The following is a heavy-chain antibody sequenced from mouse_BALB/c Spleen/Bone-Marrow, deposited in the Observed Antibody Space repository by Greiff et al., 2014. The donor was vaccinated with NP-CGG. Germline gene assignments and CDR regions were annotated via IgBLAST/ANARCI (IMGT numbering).Heavy chain of an antibody. CDR3: APYYYGSSQFAY. Sequence: VQLQQPGAELVKPGASVKLSCTASGFNIKDTYMHWVKRRPEQGLEWIGRIDPANGNTKYDPKFQGKATITADTSSNTAYLRLSSLTSEDTAVYYCAPYYYGSSQFAYWGQGTLVTVSA. J-gene: IGHJ3*01. CDR1: GFNIKDTY. D-gene: IGHD1-1*01. CDR2: IDPANGNT. V-gene: IGHV14-3*02.